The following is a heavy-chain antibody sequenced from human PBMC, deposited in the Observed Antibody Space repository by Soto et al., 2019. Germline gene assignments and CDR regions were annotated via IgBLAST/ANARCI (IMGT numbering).Heavy chain of an antibody. CDR3: AKVGDYIWGSYRYYFDY. CDR1: GFTFGSYA. D-gene: IGHD3-16*02. CDR2: ISGSGGTT. V-gene: IGHV3-23*01. Sequence: EVQLLESGGGFVQPGGSLRLSCAASGFTFGSYAMTWVRQAPGKGLEWVSAISGSGGTTYYADSVQGRFTISRDNSKNTLYLQMNSLRAEDTAVYSCAKVGDYIWGSYRYYFDYWGQGTLVTVSS. J-gene: IGHJ4*02.